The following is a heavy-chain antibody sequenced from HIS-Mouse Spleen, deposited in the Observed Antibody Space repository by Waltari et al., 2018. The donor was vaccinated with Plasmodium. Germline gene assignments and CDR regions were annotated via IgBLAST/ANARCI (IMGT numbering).Heavy chain of an antibody. V-gene: IGHV4-59*08. Sequence: QVQLQESGPGLVKPSETLSLTCTVSGGSISSYYWSWIRQPPGKGLEWIGYIYYSGSTNYNPSLKRRVNISVDTSKNQFSLKLSSVTAADTAVYYCARLRYSYGYFDYWGQGTLVTVSS. CDR3: ARLRYSYGYFDY. CDR1: GGSISSYY. J-gene: IGHJ4*02. D-gene: IGHD5-18*01. CDR2: IYYSGST.